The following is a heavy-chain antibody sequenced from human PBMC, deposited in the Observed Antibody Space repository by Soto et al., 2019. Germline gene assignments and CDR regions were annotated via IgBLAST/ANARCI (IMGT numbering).Heavy chain of an antibody. CDR3: ARDKDRPQLGGNYYYILDV. CDR2: IMPVFRTP. Sequence: QVHLEQSGAEVKKPGSSVKVSCKASGGTFSNSAISWVRQAPGQGLEWMGGIMPVFRTPDYAQKFQGRVHVTADESTSTAYMELSGLRSDDTAVYYCARDKDRPQLGGNYYYILDVWGQGTTVTVSS. J-gene: IGHJ6*02. CDR1: GGTFSNSA. D-gene: IGHD3-3*02. V-gene: IGHV1-69*12.